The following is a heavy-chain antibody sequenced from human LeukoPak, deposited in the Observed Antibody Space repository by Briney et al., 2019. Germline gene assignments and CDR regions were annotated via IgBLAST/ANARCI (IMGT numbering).Heavy chain of an antibody. Sequence: YHSGSTHSNPSLKSRVTISVDRSKNQFSLKLSSVTAADTAIYYCARTYCSSTSCYKLDYWGQGTLVTVSS. J-gene: IGHJ4*02. CDR3: ARTYCSSTSCYKLDY. D-gene: IGHD2-2*02. CDR2: YHSGST. V-gene: IGHV4-30-2*01.